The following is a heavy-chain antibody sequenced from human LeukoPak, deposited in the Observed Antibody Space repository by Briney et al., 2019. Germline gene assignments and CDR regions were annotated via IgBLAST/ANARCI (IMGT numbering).Heavy chain of an antibody. V-gene: IGHV1-2*02. CDR2: INPNSGGA. CDR3: VTRSYTSGWPT. D-gene: IGHD6-19*01. Sequence: ASVKASCKASGNTFIGNYIHWVRQARGQGLEWMGWINPNSGGANYAQRFQGRVTMTRDTSVTTAFLDLDRLTSDDTAVYYCVTRSYTSGWPTWGQGTLVTVSS. J-gene: IGHJ5*02. CDR1: GNTFIGNY.